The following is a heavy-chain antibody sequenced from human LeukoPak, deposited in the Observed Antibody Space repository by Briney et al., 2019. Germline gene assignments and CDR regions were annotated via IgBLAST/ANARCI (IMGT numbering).Heavy chain of an antibody. D-gene: IGHD1-7*01. CDR1: GFTFSSYA. Sequence: PGGSLRLSCAASGFTFSSYAMHWVRQAQGKGLEWVAVISYDGSNKYYADSVKGRFTISRDNSKNTLYLQMNSLRAEDTAVYYCASSETGTTGGYYGMDVCGQGTTVTVSS. CDR2: ISYDGSNK. CDR3: ASSETGTTGGYYGMDV. J-gene: IGHJ6*02. V-gene: IGHV3-30-3*01.